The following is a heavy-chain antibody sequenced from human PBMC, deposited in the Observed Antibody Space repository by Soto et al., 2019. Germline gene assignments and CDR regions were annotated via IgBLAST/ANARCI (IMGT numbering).Heavy chain of an antibody. CDR2: INHSGST. Sequence: QVQLQQWGAGLLKPSETLSLTCAVYGGSFSGYYWSWIRQPPGKGLEWIGEINHSGSTNYNPSLKSRVTISVATSKNQFSLQLSSVSAADTAVYYCARAVRLLLWFGGHEYFQHWGQGTLVTVSS. CDR1: GGSFSGYY. D-gene: IGHD3-10*01. J-gene: IGHJ1*01. V-gene: IGHV4-34*01. CDR3: ARAVRLLLWFGGHEYFQH.